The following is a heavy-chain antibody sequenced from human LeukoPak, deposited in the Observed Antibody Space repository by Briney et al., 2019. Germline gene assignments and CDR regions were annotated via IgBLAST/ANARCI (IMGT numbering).Heavy chain of an antibody. Sequence: GGSLRLSCAASGFTFSNYAMNWVRQAPGKGLEWVANIKQDGSEIHYVGSVRGRFTISRDNAKDSLYLQMNSLRAEDTAVYYCVRDLYGGDDHWGQGTLVTVSS. CDR3: VRDLYGGDDH. J-gene: IGHJ5*02. CDR1: GFTFSNYA. V-gene: IGHV3-7*04. CDR2: IKQDGSEI. D-gene: IGHD3-16*01.